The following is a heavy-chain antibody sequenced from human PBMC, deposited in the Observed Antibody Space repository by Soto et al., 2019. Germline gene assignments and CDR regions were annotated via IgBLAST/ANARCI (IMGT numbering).Heavy chain of an antibody. J-gene: IGHJ6*02. Sequence: ASVKVSCKASGYSFTDYHIHWVRQAPGQGLEWLGRINPKSGGTSTAQKFQGWVTMTRDRSISTVYMELTRLRSDDTAVYFCARGHSTDCSNGVCSFFYNHEMDVWDQGTTVTVSS. D-gene: IGHD2-8*01. V-gene: IGHV1-2*04. CDR2: INPKSGGT. CDR1: GYSFTDYH. CDR3: ARGHSTDCSNGVCSFFYNHEMDV.